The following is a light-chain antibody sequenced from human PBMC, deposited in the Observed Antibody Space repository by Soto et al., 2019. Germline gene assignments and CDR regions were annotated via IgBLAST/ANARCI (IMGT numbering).Light chain of an antibody. CDR2: EVS. J-gene: IGLJ2*01. Sequence: QSALTQPASVSGSPGQSITISCTGTSSDVGGYKYVSWYQQHPDKAPKLSIFEVSNRPSGISSRFSGSKSGNTASLTISGLQAEDEADYYRAAYTSSSTSVIFGRGTQLTGL. CDR1: SSDVGGYKY. V-gene: IGLV2-14*01. CDR3: AAYTSSSTSVI.